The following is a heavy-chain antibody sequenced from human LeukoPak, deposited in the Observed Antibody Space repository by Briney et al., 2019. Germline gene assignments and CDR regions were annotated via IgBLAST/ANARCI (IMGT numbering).Heavy chain of an antibody. V-gene: IGHV4-59*01. Sequence: AETLSLTCTVSGGSISSYYWSWIRQPPGKGLEWIGYSYYSGSTNYNPSLKSRVTISVDTSKNQFSLKLSSVTAADTAVYYCARAQRDIVVVTAIGAFDIWGQGTMVTVSS. D-gene: IGHD2-21*02. CDR3: ARAQRDIVVVTAIGAFDI. CDR1: GGSISSYY. J-gene: IGHJ3*02. CDR2: SYYSGST.